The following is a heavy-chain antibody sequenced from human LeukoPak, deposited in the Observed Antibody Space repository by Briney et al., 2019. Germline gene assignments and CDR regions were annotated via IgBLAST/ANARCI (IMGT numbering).Heavy chain of an antibody. CDR2: IYYSGST. J-gene: IGHJ3*02. CDR3: ATYTSSGWVGDAFDI. D-gene: IGHD6-19*01. CDR1: GGSFSGYY. V-gene: IGHV4-59*01. Sequence: SETLSLTCAVYGGSFSGYYWSWIRQPPGKGLEWIGYIYYSGSTNYNPSLKSRVTISVDTSKNQFSLKLSSVTAADTAVYYCATYTSSGWVGDAFDIWGQGTMVTVSS.